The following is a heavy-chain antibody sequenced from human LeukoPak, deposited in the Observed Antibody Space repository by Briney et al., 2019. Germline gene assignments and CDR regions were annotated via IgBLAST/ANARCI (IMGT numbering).Heavy chain of an antibody. CDR1: GGSISSSSYY. J-gene: IGHJ4*02. Sequence: PSETLSLTCTVSGGSISSSSYYWGWIRQPPGKGLEGIGSIYYSGSTYYNPSLKSRVTISVGTSKNQFSLKLSSVTAADTAVCYCARLNSSSRYGEGYFDYWGQGTLVTVSS. CDR2: IYYSGST. CDR3: ARLNSSSRYGEGYFDY. D-gene: IGHD6-13*01. V-gene: IGHV4-39*01.